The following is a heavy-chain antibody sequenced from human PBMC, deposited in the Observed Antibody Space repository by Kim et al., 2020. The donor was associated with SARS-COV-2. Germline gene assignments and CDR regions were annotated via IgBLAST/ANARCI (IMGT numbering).Heavy chain of an antibody. Sequence: STTYSPYRKGRVTISVATSKNQFSLKLSTVTAADTAVYYCARVAYMVQRWGQGTLVTVSS. J-gene: IGHJ4*02. V-gene: IGHV4-34*01. CDR2: ST. CDR3: ARVAYMVQR. D-gene: IGHD3-10*01.